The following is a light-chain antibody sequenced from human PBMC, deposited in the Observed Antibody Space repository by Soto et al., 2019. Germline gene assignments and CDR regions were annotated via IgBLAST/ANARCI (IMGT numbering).Light chain of an antibody. V-gene: IGKV3-15*01. J-gene: IGKJ5*01. CDR3: QQYNNWPPIT. CDR1: QSVRSN. Sequence: EIVLTQSPTTLSLSPGERVTLSCRASQSVRSNLAWYQQKPGQSPRLIXYGASTRATGIPARFSGSGSGTELTLTISSLQYEDVAVYYCQQYNNWPPITVGQGTRLEIK. CDR2: GAS.